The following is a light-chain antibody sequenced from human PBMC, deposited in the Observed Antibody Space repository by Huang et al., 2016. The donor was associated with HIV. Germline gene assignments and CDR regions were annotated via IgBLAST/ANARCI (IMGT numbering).Light chain of an antibody. V-gene: IGKV1-39*01. J-gene: IGKJ2*01. CDR2: ATS. CDR1: QSITTY. CDR3: QQSYNLPYT. Sequence: DIQMTQSPPSLSASLGDRVTITCRASQSITTYLNWYRHKPGEAPELLIHATSTLQNGVPSRFSGGGSWTAFTLTITNLQPEDVSSYYCQQSYNLPYTFGRGTKVDIK.